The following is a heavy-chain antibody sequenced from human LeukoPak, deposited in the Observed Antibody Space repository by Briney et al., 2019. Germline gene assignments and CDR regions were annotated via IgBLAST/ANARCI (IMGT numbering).Heavy chain of an antibody. D-gene: IGHD3-22*01. CDR1: GYTFTSYD. CDR2: MNPNSGKT. V-gene: IGHV1-8*03. Sequence: GASVKVSCKASGYTFTSYDINWVRQATGQGLEWMGWMNPNSGKTGYAQKFQGRVTITRNTSRSTAYMELSSLRSEDTAVYYCARGSRGYQDDFDIWGQGTMVTVSS. J-gene: IGHJ3*02. CDR3: ARGSRGYQDDFDI.